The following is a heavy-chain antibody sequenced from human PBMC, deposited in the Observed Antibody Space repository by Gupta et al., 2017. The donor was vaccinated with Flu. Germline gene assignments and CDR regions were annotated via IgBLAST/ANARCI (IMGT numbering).Heavy chain of an antibody. CDR2: IKQDGSEK. V-gene: IGHV3-7*04. Sequence: EVQLVESGGGLVQPGGSLRLSCAASGFTFSSYWMSWVRQAPGKGLEWVANIKQDGSEKYYVDSVKGRFTISRDNAKNSLYLQMNSLRAEDTAVYYCARDSNGSGSYYYYGMDVWGQGTTVTVSS. J-gene: IGHJ6*02. D-gene: IGHD3-10*01. CDR1: GFTFSSYW. CDR3: ARDSNGSGSYYYYGMDV.